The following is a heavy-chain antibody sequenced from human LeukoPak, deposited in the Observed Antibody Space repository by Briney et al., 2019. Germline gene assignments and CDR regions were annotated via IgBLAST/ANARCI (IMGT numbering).Heavy chain of an antibody. D-gene: IGHD2-2*01. V-gene: IGHV1-2*02. CDR3: ARVLASSGVVPAAIPPGYYYYYMDV. Sequence: WASVKVSCKASGYTFTGYYMHWVRQAPGQGLEWMGWINPNSGGTNYAQKFQGRVTMTRDTSISTAYMELSRLRSDDTAVYYCARVLASSGVVPAAIPPGYYYYYMDVWGKGITVTVCS. CDR1: GYTFTGYY. CDR2: INPNSGGT. J-gene: IGHJ6*03.